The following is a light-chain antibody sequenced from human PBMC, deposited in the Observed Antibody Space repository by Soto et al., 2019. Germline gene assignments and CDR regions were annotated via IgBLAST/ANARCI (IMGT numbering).Light chain of an antibody. CDR2: TTS. CDR3: QQYGSSPWT. CDR1: QSLSGY. Sequence: DIVLTQSPRTLSMSPGERASLSCRASQSLSGYLAWYQQRPGQAPRLLIYTTSNRATDIPDRFSGSGSGTDFTLTISRLEPEDFAVCYCQQYGSSPWTFGQGTKVEIK. V-gene: IGKV3-20*01. J-gene: IGKJ1*01.